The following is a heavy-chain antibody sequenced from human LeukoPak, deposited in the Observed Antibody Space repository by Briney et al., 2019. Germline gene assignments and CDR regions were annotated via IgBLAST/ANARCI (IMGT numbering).Heavy chain of an antibody. V-gene: IGHV3-21*01. Sequence: GGSLRLSCAASGFTFSSYSMNWVRQAPGKGLEWVSSISSSSSYIYCADSVKGRFTISRDNAKNSLYLQMNSLRAEDTAVYYCARIAYCGGDCPSDYWGQGTLVTVSS. CDR2: ISSSSSYI. J-gene: IGHJ4*02. CDR1: GFTFSSYS. CDR3: ARIAYCGGDCPSDY. D-gene: IGHD2-21*02.